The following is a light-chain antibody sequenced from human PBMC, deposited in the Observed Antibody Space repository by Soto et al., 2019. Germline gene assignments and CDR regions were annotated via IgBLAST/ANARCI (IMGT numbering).Light chain of an antibody. CDR1: QSVSRN. Sequence: EIVMTQSPATLSVSPGERATLSCGASQSVSRNLAWYQQKPGQAPRVLIYGASTRATGIPARFSGSGSGTEFSLTISSLQSEDFAVYYCQQYTNWPITFGQGTRLEIK. V-gene: IGKV3-15*01. J-gene: IGKJ5*01. CDR2: GAS. CDR3: QQYTNWPIT.